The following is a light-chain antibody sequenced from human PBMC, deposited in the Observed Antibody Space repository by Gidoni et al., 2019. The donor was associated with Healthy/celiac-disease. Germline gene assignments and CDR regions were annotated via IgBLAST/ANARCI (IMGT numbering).Light chain of an antibody. CDR3: QKDYNLRPIT. J-gene: IGKJ5*01. CDR1: QSVSSSY. Sequence: PGERFTLSCRASQSVSSSYLTWYQQKPGQAPRLLIYGASTRDTSIPDRFSGSGSGTDFTLTISSRQHEDFAVYYGQKDYNLRPITFGQGTRLEIK. CDR2: GAS. V-gene: IGKV3D-7*01.